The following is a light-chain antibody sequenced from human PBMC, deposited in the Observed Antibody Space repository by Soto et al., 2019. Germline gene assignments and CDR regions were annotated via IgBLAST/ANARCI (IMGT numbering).Light chain of an antibody. Sequence: EIVMAPSPATLSLSPVERGTLSCMASQTIGDNDLAWYQQKPGQAPRLLIYGASSRATGIPDRFSGSGSGTDFTLTISSLEPEDFAVYYCQQYGSSPHFGGGTKVDI. CDR3: QQYGSSPH. V-gene: IGKV3-20*01. CDR2: GAS. J-gene: IGKJ4*01. CDR1: QTIGDND.